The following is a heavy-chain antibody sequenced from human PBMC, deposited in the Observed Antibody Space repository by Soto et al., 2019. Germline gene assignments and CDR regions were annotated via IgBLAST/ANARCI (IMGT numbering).Heavy chain of an antibody. Sequence: ASVKVSCKASGGTFSSYAISWVRQAPGQGLEWMGRINPSGGTTSYAQKFQGRVTMTRDTSTSTVYMELSSLRSEDTAVYYCARDPGYSSSFDYWGQGTLVTVSS. D-gene: IGHD6-13*01. CDR2: INPSGGTT. CDR1: GGTFSSYA. J-gene: IGHJ4*02. CDR3: ARDPGYSSSFDY. V-gene: IGHV1-46*01.